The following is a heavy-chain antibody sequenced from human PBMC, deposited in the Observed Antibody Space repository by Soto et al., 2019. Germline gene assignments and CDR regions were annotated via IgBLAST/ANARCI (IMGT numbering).Heavy chain of an antibody. V-gene: IGHV4-39*01. CDR2: IYYSGST. J-gene: IGHJ4*02. CDR1: GGSISSSSYY. D-gene: IGHD3-9*01. Sequence: SSETLSLTCTVSGGSISSSSYYWGWIRQPPGKGLEWIGSIYYSGSTYYNPSLKSRVTISVDTSKNQFSLKLSSVTAADTAVYYCARLNTNYDILTDNFDYWGQGTLVTVSS. CDR3: ARLNTNYDILTDNFDY.